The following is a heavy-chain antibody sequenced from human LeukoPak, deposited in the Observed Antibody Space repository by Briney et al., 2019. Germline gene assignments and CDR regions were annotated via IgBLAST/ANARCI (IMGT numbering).Heavy chain of an antibody. J-gene: IGHJ4*02. CDR2: IYSSGSN. CDR1: GGSISGYF. Sequence: KTSETLSLTCTVSGGSISGYFWTWIRQPAGKGLEWIGRIYSSGSNNYNPSLKSRVTMSLDTSKNHFSLNLTSVTAADTTVYYCAREPTSGREPTSGRPLDYWGQETLVTVSS. D-gene: IGHD5-12*01. CDR3: AREPTSGREPTSGRPLDY. V-gene: IGHV4-4*07.